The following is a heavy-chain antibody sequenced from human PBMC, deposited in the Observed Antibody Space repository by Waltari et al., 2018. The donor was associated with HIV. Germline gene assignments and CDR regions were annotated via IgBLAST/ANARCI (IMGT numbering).Heavy chain of an antibody. D-gene: IGHD1-1*01. CDR3: ATAGSTGTTRGY. J-gene: IGHJ4*02. V-gene: IGHV3-15*01. Sequence: ELPLVHSGERLVNPGGSLTLSYAPSRFNSHNPCTSWARQAPGKGLEWVGRIKSKSDGGTTDYAAPVKGRFTISRDDSKDTLYLQVNSLKTDDTAVYYCATAGSTGTTRGYWGQGTLVTVSS. CDR1: RFNSHNPC. CDR2: IKSKSDGGTT.